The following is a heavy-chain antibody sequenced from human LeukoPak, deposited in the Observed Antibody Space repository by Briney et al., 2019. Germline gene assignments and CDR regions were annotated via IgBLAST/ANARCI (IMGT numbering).Heavy chain of an antibody. Sequence: SETLSLTCTVSGGSISSRDYYWGWIRQSPGKGLEWIANIYYSGTTHYNPSLKSRVTLSVDTPKNQFSLKLNSVTAADTAVYYCTRLRVRGSIMYYFDNWGQGPLVTVST. CDR2: IYYSGTT. CDR1: GGSISSRDYY. D-gene: IGHD3-10*01. V-gene: IGHV4-39*01. J-gene: IGHJ4*02. CDR3: TRLRVRGSIMYYFDN.